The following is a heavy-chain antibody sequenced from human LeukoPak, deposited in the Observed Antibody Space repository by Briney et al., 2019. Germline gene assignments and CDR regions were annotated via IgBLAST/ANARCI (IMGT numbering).Heavy chain of an antibody. J-gene: IGHJ4*02. D-gene: IGHD3-10*01. CDR1: GGSISSSTHY. V-gene: IGHV4-39*07. CDR2: IYYRGST. Sequence: SETLSLTCTVSGGSISSSTHYWGWIRQPPGKGLEWIGNIYYRGSTYYNPSLKSRVTISVDTSKNQFSLKLSSVTAADTAVYYCARDTPYGSGNYYNGLFDYWGQGTLVTVSS. CDR3: ARDTPYGSGNYYNGLFDY.